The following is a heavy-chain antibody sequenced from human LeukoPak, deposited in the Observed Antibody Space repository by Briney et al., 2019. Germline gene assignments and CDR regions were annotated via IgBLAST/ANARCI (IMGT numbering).Heavy chain of an antibody. D-gene: IGHD3-9*01. CDR2: INSDGSST. CDR3: ARAMRYYDILTGYYRHYYGMDV. Sequence: GGSLRLSCAASGFTFSSYWMHWDRQAPGKGLVWVSRINSDGSSTSYADSVKGRFTISRDNAKNTLYLQVNSLRAEDTAVYYCARAMRYYDILTGYYRHYYGMDVWGQGTTVTVSS. V-gene: IGHV3-74*01. J-gene: IGHJ6*02. CDR1: GFTFSSYW.